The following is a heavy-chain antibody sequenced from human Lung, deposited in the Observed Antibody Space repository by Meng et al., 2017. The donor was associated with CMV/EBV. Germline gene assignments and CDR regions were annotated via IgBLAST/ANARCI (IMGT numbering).Heavy chain of an antibody. CDR1: GYTFTGYY. D-gene: IGHD6-13*01. CDR3: ARELEQQLSGMDV. V-gene: IGHV1-2*02. J-gene: IGHJ6*02. Sequence: ASVKVSCRASGYTFTGYYIHWLRQAPGQGLEWMGWINPNSGGTNYALKFQGRVTMTRDTSINTAYMELSRLRSDDTAVYYCARELEQQLSGMDVWGQGTTVTVSS. CDR2: INPNSGGT.